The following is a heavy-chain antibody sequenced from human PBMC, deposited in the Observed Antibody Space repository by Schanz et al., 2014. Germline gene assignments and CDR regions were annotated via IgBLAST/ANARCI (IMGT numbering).Heavy chain of an antibody. V-gene: IGHV3-7*03. CDR1: GFTFSSYW. D-gene: IGHD1-20*01. CDR2: IKQDGSEK. CDR3: ARRITGTHHNPYYHGMDV. Sequence: EVQLVESGGGLVQPGGSLRLSCAASGFTFSSYWMSWVRQAPGKGLEWVANIKQDGSEKYYVDSVQGRFTISRDNAKNSLYLQMNSLRAEDTAVYYCARRITGTHHNPYYHGMDVWGQGTTVTVSS. J-gene: IGHJ6*02.